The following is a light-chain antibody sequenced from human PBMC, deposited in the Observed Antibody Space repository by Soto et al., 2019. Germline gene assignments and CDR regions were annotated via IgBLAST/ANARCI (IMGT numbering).Light chain of an antibody. J-gene: IGKJ2*01. CDR3: EQYDTSPYT. CDR2: AAS. Sequence: EVVLTQSPGTLSLSPGERATLSCRASQSINSIYLSWYQQKPCQAPRLLIYAASSREAGIPERFSGSGSGTDFTLTISRLEPEDFAVYYCEQYDTSPYTFGQGTKLEIK. CDR1: QSINSIY. V-gene: IGKV3-20*01.